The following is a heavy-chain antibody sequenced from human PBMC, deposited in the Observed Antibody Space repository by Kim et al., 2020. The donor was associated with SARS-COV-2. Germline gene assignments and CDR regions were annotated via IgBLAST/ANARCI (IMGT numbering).Heavy chain of an antibody. CDR3: AKGTYFYDSGGYPGLDY. J-gene: IGHJ4*01. D-gene: IGHD3-22*01. Sequence: GGSLRLSCAASGFTFDDYAMHWVRQAPGKGLEWVSLISWDGGNTYYADSVQGRFTISRDNSKNSLYLQMNSLRIEDTALYYCAKGTYFYDSGGYPGLDY. V-gene: IGHV3-43D*03. CDR1: GFTFDDYA. CDR2: ISWDGGNT.